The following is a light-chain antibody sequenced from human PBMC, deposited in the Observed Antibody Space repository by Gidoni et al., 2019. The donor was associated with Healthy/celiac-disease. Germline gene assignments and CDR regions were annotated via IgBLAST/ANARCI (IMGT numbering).Light chain of an antibody. J-gene: IGKJ1*01. CDR2: CAS. V-gene: IGKV3-15*01. Sequence: EIVMTQSPATLSVSPGERATLSCRFSQSVSSNLALYQQKPGQVLRLLIYCASTMATGIPARFSGSGSGKEFTLTISSLQSEDFAVYYCQHYNNWMWTFGQGTKVEIK. CDR1: QSVSSN. CDR3: QHYNNWMWT.